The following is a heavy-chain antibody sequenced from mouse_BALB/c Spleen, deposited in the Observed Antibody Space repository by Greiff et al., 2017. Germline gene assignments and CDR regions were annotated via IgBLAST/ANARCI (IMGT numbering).Heavy chain of an antibody. V-gene: IGHV5-6-4*01. Sequence: DVMLVESGGGLVKPGGSLKLSCAASGFTFSSYTMSWVRQTPEKRLEWVATISSGGSYTYYPDSVKGRFTISRDNAKNTLYLQMSSLKSEDTAMYYCARDSSFAYWGQGTLVTVSA. J-gene: IGHJ3*01. CDR1: GFTFSSYT. CDR2: ISSGGSYT. CDR3: ARDSSFAY.